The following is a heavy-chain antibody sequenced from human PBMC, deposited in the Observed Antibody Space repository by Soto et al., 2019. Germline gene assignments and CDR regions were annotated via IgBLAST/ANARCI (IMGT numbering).Heavy chain of an antibody. CDR1: GYSFSDYS. CDR3: VSPNRRDGYNYYFDY. V-gene: IGHV1-8*01. CDR2: MNPKSGHT. Sequence: ASVKVSCKASGYSFSDYSINWVRQAPGQGLEWMGWMNPKSGHTAHAQKIQGRVTLTRDTSINTVYMELSSLTSEDKAVCYCVSPNRRDGYNYYFDYWGQGTLVTVSS. D-gene: IGHD1-1*01. J-gene: IGHJ4*02.